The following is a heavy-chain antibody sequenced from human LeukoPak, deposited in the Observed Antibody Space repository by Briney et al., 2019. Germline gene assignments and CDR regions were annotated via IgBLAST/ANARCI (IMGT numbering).Heavy chain of an antibody. CDR2: IYYSGST. CDR1: GGSISSYY. CDR3: ARGRGPYYDSSGYYRDAFDI. D-gene: IGHD3-22*01. J-gene: IGHJ3*02. V-gene: IGHV4-59*01. Sequence: PSETLSLTCTVYGGSISSYYWSWLRQPPGKGLEWIGYIYYSGSTNYNPSLKSRVTISVDTSKNQFSLKLSSVTAADTAVYYCARGRGPYYDSSGYYRDAFDIWGQGTMVTVSS.